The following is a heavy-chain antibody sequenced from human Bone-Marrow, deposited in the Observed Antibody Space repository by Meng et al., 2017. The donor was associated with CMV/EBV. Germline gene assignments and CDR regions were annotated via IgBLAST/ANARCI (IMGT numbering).Heavy chain of an antibody. Sequence: CASSGFTFSSNGMHWVRQAPGKGLEWVAVISYDGSDKYYADSVKGRFTISRDNSKNTLYLQMNSLRAEDTAVYFCAKRGYSDDFDYWGQGTLVTVSS. D-gene: IGHD5-18*01. V-gene: IGHV3-30*18. CDR1: GFTFSSNG. J-gene: IGHJ4*02. CDR3: AKRGYSDDFDY. CDR2: ISYDGSDK.